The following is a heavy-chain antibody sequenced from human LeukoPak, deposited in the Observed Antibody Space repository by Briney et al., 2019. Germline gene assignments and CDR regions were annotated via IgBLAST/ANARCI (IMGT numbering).Heavy chain of an antibody. J-gene: IGHJ5*02. CDR3: ARGYCSSTSCYLGNL. D-gene: IGHD2-2*01. Sequence: QPGRSLRLSCAASGFTFSSYAMHRVRQAPGKGLEWVAVISYDGSNKYYADSVKGRFTISRDNSKNTLYLQMNSLRAEDTAVYYCARGYCSSTSCYLGNLWGQGTLVTVSS. CDR2: ISYDGSNK. V-gene: IGHV3-30*01. CDR1: GFTFSSYA.